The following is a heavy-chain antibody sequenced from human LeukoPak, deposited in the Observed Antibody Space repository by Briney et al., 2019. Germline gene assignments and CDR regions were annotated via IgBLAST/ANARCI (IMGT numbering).Heavy chain of an antibody. CDR1: GFTFSSYW. V-gene: IGHV3-7*01. CDR2: IKQDGSQK. D-gene: IGHD6-19*01. Sequence: PGGSLRLSCSASGFTFSSYWMSWPRQAPGEGLEWVANIKQDGSQKYYVDSVKDRFTIDRDNAKNSLYLQMNSLSPEDTAGYYCARWRWDGSGWGIEYWGQGTLVTVSS. CDR3: ARWRWDGSGWGIEY. J-gene: IGHJ4*02.